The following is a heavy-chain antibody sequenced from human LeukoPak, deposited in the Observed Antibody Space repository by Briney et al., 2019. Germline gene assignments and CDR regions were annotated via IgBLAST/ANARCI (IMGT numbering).Heavy chain of an antibody. D-gene: IGHD2-2*01. CDR2: IYTSGSP. V-gene: IGHV4-4*07. CDR3: ARDGARGIVVVPAAAATNYYYGTDV. J-gene: IGHJ6*02. CDR1: GGSISSYY. Sequence: PSETLSLTCTVSGGSISSYYWSWIRQPAGKGLEWIGRIYTSGSPNYNPSLKSRVTMSVDTSKNQFSLKLSSVTAADTAVYYCARDGARGIVVVPAAAATNYYYGTDVWGQGTTVTVSS.